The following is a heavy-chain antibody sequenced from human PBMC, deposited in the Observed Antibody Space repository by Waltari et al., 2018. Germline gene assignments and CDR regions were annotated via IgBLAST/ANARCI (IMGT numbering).Heavy chain of an antibody. V-gene: IGHV3-74*01. Sequence: EVQLVESGGGLVQPGGSLRLSCAASGFTFSSYWMHWVRQVPGKGLVWVSRRNGNGTNILYAYSVKGRFTISRDNAKNTLYLQMNSLRAEDTAVYYCARVRLGDYVISTWGQGTLVTVSS. D-gene: IGHD4-17*01. J-gene: IGHJ5*02. CDR2: RNGNGTNI. CDR1: GFTFSSYW. CDR3: ARVRLGDYVIST.